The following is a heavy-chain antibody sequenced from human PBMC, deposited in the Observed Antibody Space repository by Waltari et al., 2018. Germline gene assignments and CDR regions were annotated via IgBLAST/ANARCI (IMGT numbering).Heavy chain of an antibody. V-gene: IGHV3-48*03. CDR2: ISSDGNTK. CDR3: ATMVVVEVENWCDP. Sequence: EVQLVASGGGLVQTGGSLGLPCVGPTFNFANYELNWVRRAPGKGLQWIAFISSDGNTKQYTDSVKSRFTISRDNANKSLYLQMNNLRSDDTALYYCATMVVVEVENWCDPWGQGIQVTVAS. J-gene: IGHJ5*02. D-gene: IGHD2-2*01. CDR1: TFNFANYE.